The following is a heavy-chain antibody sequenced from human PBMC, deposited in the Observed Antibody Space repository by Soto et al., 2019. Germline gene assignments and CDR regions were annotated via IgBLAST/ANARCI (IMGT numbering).Heavy chain of an antibody. V-gene: IGHV1-69*13. CDR2: TIPIFTTA. CDR3: ARVDSSLVCLVRQFSFDH. D-gene: IGHD3-16*01. J-gene: IGHJ4*02. CDR1: GGTFNGYS. Sequence: SVKVSCKASGGTFNGYSISWVRQAPGQGLEWVGGTIPIFTTANYAQKFQGRLTMTADESTSTAYMELSGLRSDDTAIYYCARVDSSLVCLVRQFSFDHSGQRTLVTVSS.